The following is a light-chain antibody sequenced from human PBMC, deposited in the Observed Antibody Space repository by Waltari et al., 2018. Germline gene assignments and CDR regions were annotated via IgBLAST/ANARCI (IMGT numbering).Light chain of an antibody. Sequence: DVVVTQSPVSLAVSLGERATINCKSSQNVNNKLAWYQQKPGQPPNLLIYWASTRASGVPDRFSVSGSGTDFTLTISSLQADDVAVYYCQQYDNTPFTFGPGTKVDIK. CDR2: WAS. CDR3: QQYDNTPFT. V-gene: IGKV4-1*01. CDR1: QNVNNK. J-gene: IGKJ3*01.